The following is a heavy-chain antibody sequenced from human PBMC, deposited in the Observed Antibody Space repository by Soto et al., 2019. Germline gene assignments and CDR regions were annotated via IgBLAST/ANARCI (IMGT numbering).Heavy chain of an antibody. J-gene: IGHJ6*02. Sequence: PGWSLRLSCAASGFTFSRFAMHWVRQAPGKGLEWVALTWHDGSGKHYADSVKGRFTISRDNSKNTVDLQMSSLRAEDTAVYYCARDSLGIAVAGTRGMDVWGQGTTVTVYS. D-gene: IGHD6-19*01. CDR3: ARDSLGIAVAGTRGMDV. V-gene: IGHV3-33*01. CDR2: TWHDGSGK. CDR1: GFTFSRFA.